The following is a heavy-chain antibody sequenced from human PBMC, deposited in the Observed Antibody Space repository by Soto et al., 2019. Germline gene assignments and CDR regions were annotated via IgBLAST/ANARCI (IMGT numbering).Heavy chain of an antibody. CDR2: ISGSGGST. CDR3: AKATVYYYDSSGYLIDF. Sequence: GESLRLSCAASGFTFSSYAMSWVRQAPGKGLEWVSAISGSGGSTYYADSVKGRFTISRDNSKNTLDLQMNSMRAEDTAVYYCAKATVYYYDSSGYLIDFWGQGTLVTVSS. D-gene: IGHD3-22*01. J-gene: IGHJ4*02. CDR1: GFTFSSYA. V-gene: IGHV3-23*01.